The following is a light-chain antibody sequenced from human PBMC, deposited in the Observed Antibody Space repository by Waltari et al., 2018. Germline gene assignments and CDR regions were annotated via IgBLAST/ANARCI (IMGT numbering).Light chain of an antibody. Sequence: DIQMTQSPSSLSASVGARVTITCQASQDISNYLNWYQQQPGKAPKLLIYDASNLETGVPSRFSGSGSGTDFTFTISSLQPEDIATYYCQQYDNRPNFGQGTRLEIK. J-gene: IGKJ5*01. V-gene: IGKV1-33*01. CDR1: QDISNY. CDR2: DAS. CDR3: QQYDNRPN.